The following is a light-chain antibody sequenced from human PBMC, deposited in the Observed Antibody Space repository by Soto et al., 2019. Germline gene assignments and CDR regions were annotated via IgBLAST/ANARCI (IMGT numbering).Light chain of an antibody. CDR3: QQRTDWPLT. Sequence: EIVLTQSPATLSLSPGERATLSCRASQSVSSYLAWYQQKPGQTPRLIIYGASNRATGIPARFSGSGSGTDFTLTITSLEPEDFAVYYCQQRTDWPLTFGGGTKVEI. J-gene: IGKJ4*02. CDR2: GAS. V-gene: IGKV3-11*01. CDR1: QSVSSY.